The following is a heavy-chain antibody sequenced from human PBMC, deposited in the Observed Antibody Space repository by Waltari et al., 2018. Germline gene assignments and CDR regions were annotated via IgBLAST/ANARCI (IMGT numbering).Heavy chain of an antibody. V-gene: IGHV1-2*02. J-gene: IGHJ4*02. CDR3: ASLRLYYYDSSGYSDY. Sequence: QVQLVQSGAEVKKPGASVKVSCKASGYTFTGYYMHWVRQAPGQGLEWVGWSNTNSGCTNYAQKFQGSVTMTRDTSISTAYMELSRLRSDDTAVYYCASLRLYYYDSSGYSDYWGQGTLVTVSS. CDR1: GYTFTGYY. CDR2: SNTNSGCT. D-gene: IGHD3-22*01.